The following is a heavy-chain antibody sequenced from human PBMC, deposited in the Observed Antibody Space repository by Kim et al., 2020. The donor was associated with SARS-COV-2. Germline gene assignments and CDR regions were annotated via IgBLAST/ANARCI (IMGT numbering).Heavy chain of an antibody. D-gene: IGHD3-9*01. V-gene: IGHV3-30-3*01. J-gene: IGHJ6*01. CDR1: GFTFSSYA. CDR3: ARDGDDILTGYYADYYY. CDR2: ISYDGSNK. Sequence: GGSLRLSCAASGFTFSSYAMHWVRQAPGKGLEWVAVISYDGSNKYYADSVKGRFTISRDNSKNTLYLQMNSLRAEDTAVYYCARDGDDILTGYYADYYY.